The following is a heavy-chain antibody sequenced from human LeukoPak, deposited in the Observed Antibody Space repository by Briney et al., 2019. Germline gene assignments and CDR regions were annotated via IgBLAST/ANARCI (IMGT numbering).Heavy chain of an antibody. Sequence: KTSETLSLTCTVSGGSISSGSYYWSWIRQPAGKGLEWIGRIYTSGGTNYNPSLKSRVTISVDTSKNQFSLKLSSVTAADTAVYYCARVHDFWSGGSYYFDYWGQGTLVTVSS. D-gene: IGHD3-3*01. CDR3: ARVHDFWSGGSYYFDY. V-gene: IGHV4-61*02. CDR2: IYTSGGT. J-gene: IGHJ4*02. CDR1: GGSISSGSYY.